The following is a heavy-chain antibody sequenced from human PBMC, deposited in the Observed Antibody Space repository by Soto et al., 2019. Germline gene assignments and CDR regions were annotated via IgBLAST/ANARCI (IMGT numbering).Heavy chain of an antibody. D-gene: IGHD3-16*01. Sequence: QINLKESGPTLVKPTQTLTLTCSFSGFSLTTAGVGVGWVRQSPGEALEWLALIYWDDDERYSPSLKTRLTITRETSKNQVVLKMTHMAPVDTATYYCAHSRNLITEDAQVGDFDYWGQGTLVTVSS. J-gene: IGHJ4*02. CDR2: IYWDDDE. V-gene: IGHV2-5*02. CDR1: GFSLTTAGVG. CDR3: AHSRNLITEDAQVGDFDY.